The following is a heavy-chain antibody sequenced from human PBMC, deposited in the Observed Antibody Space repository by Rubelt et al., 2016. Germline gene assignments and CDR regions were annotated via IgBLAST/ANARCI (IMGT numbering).Heavy chain of an antibody. D-gene: IGHD1-26*01. Sequence: EFGGGVVQPGRSLRLSCAASGFTFSSYGMHWVRQAPGKGLEWVSRISGSGSTTHYADSVKGRFTISRDNSKNTLYLQMNSLRAEDTAVYYCAKDRDGGSYGWDYWGQGTLVTVSS. CDR2: ISGSGSTT. CDR3: AKDRDGGSYGWDY. V-gene: IGHV3-23*01. CDR1: GFTFSSYG. J-gene: IGHJ4*02.